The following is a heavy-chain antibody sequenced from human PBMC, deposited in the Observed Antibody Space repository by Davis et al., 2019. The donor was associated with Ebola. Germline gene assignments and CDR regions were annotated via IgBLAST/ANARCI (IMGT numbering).Heavy chain of an antibody. V-gene: IGHV1-46*01. Sequence: ASVKVSCKASGYTFTSYYMHWVRQAPGQGLEWMGIINPSGGSTSYAQKFQGRVTMTRDTSTSTVYMELSSLRSEDTAVYYCARGSGITMIVVPPDYFDYWGQGTLVTVSS. CDR3: ARGSGITMIVVPPDYFDY. D-gene: IGHD3-22*01. CDR1: GYTFTSYY. CDR2: INPSGGST. J-gene: IGHJ4*02.